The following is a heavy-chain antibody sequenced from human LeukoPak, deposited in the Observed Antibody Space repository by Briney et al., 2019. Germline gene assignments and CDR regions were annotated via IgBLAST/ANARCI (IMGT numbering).Heavy chain of an antibody. CDR3: ARDGSSASGGYYYYYMDV. V-gene: IGHV4-59*12. J-gene: IGHJ6*03. CDR2: IYYSGST. CDR1: GGSISSYY. D-gene: IGHD6-6*01. Sequence: SETLSLTCTVSGGSISSYYWSWIRQPPGKGLEWIGYIYYSGSTYYNPSLKSRVTISVDTSKNQFSLKLSSVTAADTAVYYCARDGSSASGGYYYYYMDVWGKGTTVTVSS.